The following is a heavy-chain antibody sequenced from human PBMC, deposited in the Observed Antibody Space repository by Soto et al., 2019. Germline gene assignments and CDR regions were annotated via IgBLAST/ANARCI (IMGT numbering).Heavy chain of an antibody. D-gene: IGHD3-10*01. V-gene: IGHV1-69*19. J-gene: IGHJ4*02. CDR1: GGTFNTYA. Sequence: QVQLVQSGAEMQKPGSSVKVSCQSSGGTFNTYAMNWVRQAPGQGPEWMGDISPMFGAANYAPKFQGRVTINADESTGTSYMQLSRLTSEDTALYFWAREVQVHTPAFVYWGQGTLVTVSS. CDR3: AREVQVHTPAFVY. CDR2: ISPMFGAA.